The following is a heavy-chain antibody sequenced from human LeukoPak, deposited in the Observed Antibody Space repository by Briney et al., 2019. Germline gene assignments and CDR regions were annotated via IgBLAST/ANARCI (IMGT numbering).Heavy chain of an antibody. CDR1: GFTFSSYG. J-gene: IGHJ4*02. CDR2: IWYDGSNK. D-gene: IGHD3-3*01. V-gene: IGHV3-33*01. CDR3: ARDSAIFGVVNYYFDY. Sequence: GGSLRLSCAASGFTFSSYGMHWVRQAPGKGLEWVAVIWYDGSNKYFADSVKGRFTISRDNSKNTLYLQMNSLRAEDTAVYYCARDSAIFGVVNYYFDYWGREPWSPSPQ.